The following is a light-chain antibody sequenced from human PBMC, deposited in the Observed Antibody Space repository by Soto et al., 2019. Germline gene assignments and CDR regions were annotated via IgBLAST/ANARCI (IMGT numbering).Light chain of an antibody. J-gene: IGLJ2*01. V-gene: IGLV2-11*01. CDR1: SSDVGGYNY. CDR3: CSYGGSYTLV. Sequence: QSALTQPRSVSGSPGQSVTISCTGTSSDVGGYNYVSWYQQHPGKAPKLMIYDVSKRPSWVPDRFSGSKSGNTASLTNSGLQAEDEADYYCCSYGGSYTLVFGGGTKVTVL. CDR2: DVS.